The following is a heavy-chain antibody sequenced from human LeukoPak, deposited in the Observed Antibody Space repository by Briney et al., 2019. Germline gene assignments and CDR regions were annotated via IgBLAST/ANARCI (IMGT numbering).Heavy chain of an antibody. CDR1: GGSISSYY. CDR2: IYYSGST. Sequence: SETLSLTCTVSGGSISSYYWSWIRQPPGKGLEWIGYIYYSGSTNYNPSLKSRVTISVDTSKNQFSLKLSSVTAADTAVYYCARVGSKRESHFDYWGQGTLVTVSS. J-gene: IGHJ4*02. V-gene: IGHV4-59*01. D-gene: IGHD3-10*01. CDR3: ARVGSKRESHFDY.